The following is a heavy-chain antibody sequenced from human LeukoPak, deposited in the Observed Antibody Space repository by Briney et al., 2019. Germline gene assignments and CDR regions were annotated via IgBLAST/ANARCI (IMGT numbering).Heavy chain of an antibody. Sequence: SETLSLTCAVYGGSFSGYYWSWIRQPPGKGLEWIGEINDSESTNYNPSLKGRVTISVDTSKNQFSLKLSSVTAADTAIYYCARETAAAGSFIAINDYWGQGTLVTVSS. CDR2: INDSEST. CDR1: GGSFSGYY. CDR3: ARETAAAGSFIAINDY. V-gene: IGHV4-34*01. D-gene: IGHD6-13*01. J-gene: IGHJ4*02.